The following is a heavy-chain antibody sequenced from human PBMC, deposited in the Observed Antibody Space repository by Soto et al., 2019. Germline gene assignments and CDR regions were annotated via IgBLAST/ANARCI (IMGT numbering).Heavy chain of an antibody. Sequence: QVQLQESGPGLVKPSQTLSLTCTVSGGSISSGGYYWSWIRQHPGKGLEWIGYIYYSGSTYYNPSLRRSVTISVDTSKNQFSPKLRSVSAADTAVYCWARFGLTVVRGARDYGGQGTLVTVSS. CDR2: IYYSGST. CDR1: GGSISSGGYY. D-gene: IGHD3-10*01. V-gene: IGHV4-31*03. CDR3: ARFGLTVVRGARDY. J-gene: IGHJ4*02.